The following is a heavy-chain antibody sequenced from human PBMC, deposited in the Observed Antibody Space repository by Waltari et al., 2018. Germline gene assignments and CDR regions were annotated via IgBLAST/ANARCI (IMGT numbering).Heavy chain of an antibody. J-gene: IGHJ3*02. D-gene: IGHD3-16*02. Sequence: EVQLLESGGGLVQPGGSLRLSCAASGLTFGNSFLIWVRQEPGKGLEWISGISGSSSSTYYADSVKGRFTISRDNSKNTLYLQMNSLRVEDTAVYFCAKVEGGIVTRYYALDIWGQGTMVTVSS. V-gene: IGHV3-23*01. CDR1: GLTFGNSF. CDR3: AKVEGGIVTRYYALDI. CDR2: ISGSSSST.